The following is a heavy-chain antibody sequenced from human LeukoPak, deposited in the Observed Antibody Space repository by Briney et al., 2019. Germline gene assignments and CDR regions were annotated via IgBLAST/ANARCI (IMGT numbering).Heavy chain of an antibody. CDR2: IYHSGST. D-gene: IGHD5-12*01. Sequence: SGTLSLTCAVSGGSISSSNWWGWVRQPPGKGLGWIGEIYHSGSTNYNPSLKSRVTISVDKSKNQFSLKLSSVTAADTAVYYCARDRRGYSGYDAYFDYWGQGTLVTVSS. V-gene: IGHV4-4*02. CDR3: ARDRRGYSGYDAYFDY. CDR1: GGSISSSNW. J-gene: IGHJ4*02.